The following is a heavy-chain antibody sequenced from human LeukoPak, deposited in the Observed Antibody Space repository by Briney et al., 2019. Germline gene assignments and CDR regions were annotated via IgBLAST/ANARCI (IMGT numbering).Heavy chain of an antibody. CDR1: GFTFSSYG. D-gene: IGHD6-13*01. J-gene: IGHJ6*02. V-gene: IGHV3-33*01. CDR3: ARDLAAADQPPFRYYYYGMDV. Sequence: PGRSLRLSRAASGFTFSSYGMHWVRQAPGKGLEWVAVIWYDGSNKYYADSVKGRFTISRDNSKNTLYLQMNSLRAEDTAVYYCARDLAAADQPPFRYYYYGMDVWGQGTTVTVSS. CDR2: IWYDGSNK.